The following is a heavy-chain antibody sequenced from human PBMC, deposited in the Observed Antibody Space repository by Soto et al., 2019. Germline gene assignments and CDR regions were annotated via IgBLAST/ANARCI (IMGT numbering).Heavy chain of an antibody. CDR3: ARGGIEYSSENWYFDL. V-gene: IGHV1-69*01. Sequence: QVQLVQSGAEVKKPGSSVKVSCKSSGGTFSSYAISWVRQAPGQGLEWMGGIIPIFGTANYAQKFQGRVTITADESTSTAYMELTSLRSEDTAVYYCARGGIEYSSENWYFDLWGRGTLVTVSS. D-gene: IGHD6-6*01. J-gene: IGHJ2*01. CDR1: GGTFSSYA. CDR2: IIPIFGTA.